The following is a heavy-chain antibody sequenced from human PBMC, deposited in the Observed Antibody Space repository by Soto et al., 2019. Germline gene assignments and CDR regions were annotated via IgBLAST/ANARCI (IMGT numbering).Heavy chain of an antibody. CDR3: ARMGYSYGSSFDY. V-gene: IGHV6-1*01. CDR1: GDSVSSNSAA. CDR2: TYYRSKWYN. D-gene: IGHD5-18*01. J-gene: IGHJ4*02. Sequence: SQTLSLTCAISGDSVSSNSAAWNVIRQSPSRGLEWLGRTYYRSKWYNDYAVSVKSRITINPDTSKNQFSLQLNSVTPEDTAVYYCARMGYSYGSSFDYWGQGTLVTVSS.